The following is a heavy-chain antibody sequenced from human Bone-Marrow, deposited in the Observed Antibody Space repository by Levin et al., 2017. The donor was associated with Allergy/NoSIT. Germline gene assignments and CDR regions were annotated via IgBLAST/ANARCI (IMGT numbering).Heavy chain of an antibody. CDR3: ARVSAIYSSSWYLNPLKYYFDY. CDR2: IYYSGST. Sequence: SQTLSLTCTVSGGSIRSYYWSWIRQPPGKGLEWIGYIYYSGSTNYNPSLKSRVTISVDTSKNQFSLKLSSVTAADTAVYYCARVSAIYSSSWYLNPLKYYFDYWGQGTLVTVSS. D-gene: IGHD6-13*01. V-gene: IGHV4-59*01. CDR1: GGSIRSYY. J-gene: IGHJ4*02.